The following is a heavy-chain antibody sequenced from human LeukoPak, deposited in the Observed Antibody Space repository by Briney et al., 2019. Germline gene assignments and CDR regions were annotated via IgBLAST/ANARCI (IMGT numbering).Heavy chain of an antibody. V-gene: IGHV1-18*01. CDR3: ASSGAGYGSGSSYYYGMDL. Sequence: ASVKVSCKASGGTFSSYAISWVRQAPGQGLEWMGWISAYNGNTNYAQKLQGRVTMTTDTSTSTAYMELRSLRSDDTAVYYCASSGAGYGSGSSYYYGMDLWGQGTTVTVSS. J-gene: IGHJ6*02. CDR2: ISAYNGNT. D-gene: IGHD3-10*01. CDR1: GGTFSSYA.